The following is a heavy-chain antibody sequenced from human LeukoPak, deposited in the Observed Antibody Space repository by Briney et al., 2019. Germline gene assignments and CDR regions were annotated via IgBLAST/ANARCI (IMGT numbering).Heavy chain of an antibody. D-gene: IGHD4-17*01. CDR1: GGSISSSSYY. Sequence: SGTLSLTCTVSGGSISSSSYYWGWIRQPPGKGLEWIGYIYYSGSTNYNPSLKSRVTISVDTSKNQFSLKLSSVTAADTAVYYCAGYNPPPPGDYVPGFDYWGQGTLVTVSS. J-gene: IGHJ4*02. CDR2: IYYSGST. CDR3: AGYNPPPPGDYVPGFDY. V-gene: IGHV4-61*05.